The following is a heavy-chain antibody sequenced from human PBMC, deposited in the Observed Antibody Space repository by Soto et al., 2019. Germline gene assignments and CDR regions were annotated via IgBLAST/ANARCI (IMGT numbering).Heavy chain of an antibody. CDR1: GYTFTSYD. CDR2: MNPNSGNT. CDR3: ARGGSSGAEYYYYMDV. J-gene: IGHJ6*03. D-gene: IGHD7-27*01. Sequence: QVQLVQSGAEVKKPGASVKVSCKASGYTFTSYDINWVRQATGQGLEWMGWMNPNSGNTGYAQKFQGRVTMTRNTSISTAYMELSSMRSEDTAMYYCARGGSSGAEYYYYMDVWGKGTTVTVSS. V-gene: IGHV1-8*01.